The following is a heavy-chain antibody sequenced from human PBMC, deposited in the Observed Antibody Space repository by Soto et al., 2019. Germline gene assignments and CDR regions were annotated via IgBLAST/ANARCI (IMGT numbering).Heavy chain of an antibody. CDR3: AASCVGCGGFNYYGMDV. Sequence: QVQLQESGPGLVKPSQTLSLTCSVSGASISSGGYYWNWIRQHPGKGLEWIGYIYYSGTTSYNPSLKSRVTISVDTSKNQFALKLSSVTAADTAVYYCAASCVGCGGFNYYGMDVWGQGTTVTVSS. CDR1: GASISSGGYY. V-gene: IGHV4-31*03. CDR2: IYYSGTT. J-gene: IGHJ6*02. D-gene: IGHD2-21*01.